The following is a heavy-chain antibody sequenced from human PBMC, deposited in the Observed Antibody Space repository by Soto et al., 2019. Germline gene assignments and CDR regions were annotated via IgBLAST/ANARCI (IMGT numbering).Heavy chain of an antibody. J-gene: IGHJ6*02. CDR1: GFTFSSYA. CDR2: ISGSGGST. V-gene: IGHV3-23*01. D-gene: IGHD2-2*01. Sequence: EGSLRLSCAASGFTFSSYAMSWVRQAPGEGLEWVSAISGSGGSTYYADSVKGRFTISRDNSKNTLYLQMNSLRAEDTAVYYCARYQLNGMDVWGQGTTVTVSS. CDR3: ARYQLNGMDV.